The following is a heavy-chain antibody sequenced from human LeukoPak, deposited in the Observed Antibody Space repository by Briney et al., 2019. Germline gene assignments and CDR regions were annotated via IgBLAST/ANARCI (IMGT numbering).Heavy chain of an antibody. CDR1: GFTFSSYA. CDR2: ISYDGSNK. CDR3: AKAHCSGGSCYFDY. J-gene: IGHJ4*02. Sequence: PGGSLRLSCAASGFTFSSYAMHWVRQAPGKGLEWVAVISYDGSNKYYADSVKGRFTISRDNSKNTLYLQMNSLRAEDTAVYYCAKAHCSGGSCYFDYWGQGTLVTVST. V-gene: IGHV3-30-3*01. D-gene: IGHD2-15*01.